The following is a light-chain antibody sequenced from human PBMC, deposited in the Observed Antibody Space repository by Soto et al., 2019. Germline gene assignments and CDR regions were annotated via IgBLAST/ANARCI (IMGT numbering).Light chain of an antibody. CDR2: EVS. CDR1: SSDVGGYDY. J-gene: IGLJ1*01. Sequence: QSVLTQPASVSGSAGQSITISCTGTSSDVGGYDYVSWYQLHPGKAPKLMVFEVSNRPSGVSYRFSGSKSGNTASLTISGLQAEHEADYGGSSYSISTADLFGTGTKVTVL. CDR3: SSYSISTADL. V-gene: IGLV2-14*01.